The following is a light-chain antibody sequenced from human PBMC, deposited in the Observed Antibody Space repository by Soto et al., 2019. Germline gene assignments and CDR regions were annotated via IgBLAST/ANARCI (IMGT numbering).Light chain of an antibody. J-gene: IGKJ4*01. CDR3: MQALQTPLT. CDR2: LGS. V-gene: IGKV2-28*01. CDR1: QSLLQSIGYNY. Sequence: DIVMTQSPLSLPVTPGEPASISCRSRQSLLQSIGYNYLDWYLQKPGQSPQLLIYLGSNRASGVTDRFSDSGSGTDFTLKISRVEAEDGGVYYFMQALQTPLTFGGGTKVEIK.